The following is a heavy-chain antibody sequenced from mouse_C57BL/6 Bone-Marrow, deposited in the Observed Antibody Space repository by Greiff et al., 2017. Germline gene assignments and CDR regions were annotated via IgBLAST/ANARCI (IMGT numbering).Heavy chain of an antibody. V-gene: IGHV1-81*01. CDR2: IYPRSGTT. CDR1: GYTFTSYG. D-gene: IGHD4-1*01. CDR3: ARWEKGDY. Sequence: QVQLKESGAELARPGASVKLSCKASGYTFTSYGISWVKQRPGQGLEWIGEIYPRSGTTYYTEKFKGKATLTADTSSSTAYMVLRSLTTDDSAFYFCARWEKGDYWGQGTLVTVSA. J-gene: IGHJ3*01.